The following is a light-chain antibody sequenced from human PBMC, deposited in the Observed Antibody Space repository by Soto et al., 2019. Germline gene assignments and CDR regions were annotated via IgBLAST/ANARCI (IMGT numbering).Light chain of an antibody. CDR1: SSDVGGYNY. J-gene: IGLJ1*01. CDR3: TSYTTSSTLV. CDR2: DVS. Sequence: QSVLTQPASVSGSPGQSITISCTGTSSDVGGYNYVSWYKQYPGKAPKLMIYDVSNRPSGVSNRFSGSKSGNTASLTISGLQAEDEADYYCTSYTTSSTLVFGTGTKVTVL. V-gene: IGLV2-14*01.